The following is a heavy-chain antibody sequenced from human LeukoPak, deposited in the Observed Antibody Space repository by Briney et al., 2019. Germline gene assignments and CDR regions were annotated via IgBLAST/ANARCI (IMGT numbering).Heavy chain of an antibody. J-gene: IGHJ4*02. D-gene: IGHD1-7*01. V-gene: IGHV3-21*01. CDR1: GFTFSSYS. CDR2: ISSSSSYI. Sequence: PGGSLRLSCAASGFTFSSYSMNWVRQAPGGGLEWVSSISSSSSYIYYADSVRGRFTISRDNAKNSLYLQMNSLRAEDTAVYYCARDVAGTTLGGHDYWGQGTLVTVSS. CDR3: ARDVAGTTLGGHDY.